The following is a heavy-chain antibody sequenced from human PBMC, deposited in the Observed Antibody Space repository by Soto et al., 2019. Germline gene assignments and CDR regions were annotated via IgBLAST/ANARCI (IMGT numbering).Heavy chain of an antibody. V-gene: IGHV1-69*02. Sequence: QVQLVQSGAEVKKPGSSVKVSCKASGGTFSSYTISWVRQAPGQGLEWMGRIIPILGIANYAQKFQGRVTITAEKSTRAAYMEVSRLRSEDTAVYYCARGGYYDILTGSLTTGGNQSTKQYYFDYWGQGTLVTVSS. CDR1: GGTFSSYT. D-gene: IGHD3-9*01. CDR3: ARGGYYDILTGSLTTGGNQSTKQYYFDY. J-gene: IGHJ4*02. CDR2: IIPILGIA.